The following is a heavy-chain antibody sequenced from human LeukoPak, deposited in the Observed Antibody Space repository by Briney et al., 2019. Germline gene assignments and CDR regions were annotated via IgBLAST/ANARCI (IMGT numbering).Heavy chain of an antibody. J-gene: IGHJ6*02. CDR3: ARARQYYDFWSGYSQYYGMDV. CDR2: INHSGST. D-gene: IGHD3-3*01. CDR1: GGSFSGYY. Sequence: SETLPLTCAVYGGSFSGYYWSWIRQPPGKGLEWIGEINHSGSTNYNPSLKSRVTISVDTSKNQFSLKLSSVTAADTAVYYCARARQYYDFWSGYSQYYGMDVWGQGTTVTVSS. V-gene: IGHV4-34*01.